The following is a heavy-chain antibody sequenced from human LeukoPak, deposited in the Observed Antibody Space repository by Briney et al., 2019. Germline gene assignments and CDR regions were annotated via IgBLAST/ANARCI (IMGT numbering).Heavy chain of an antibody. CDR3: ARGADTGYSSDS. D-gene: IGHD6-19*01. Sequence: GGSLRLSCAASGFTFSSYSMNWVRQAPGKGLEWVSRINSDARSTSYADSVKGRFTISRDNAKNTLYLQMNSLRAEDTAVYYCARGADTGYSSDSWGQGTLVTVSS. V-gene: IGHV3-74*01. J-gene: IGHJ5*02. CDR1: GFTFSSYS. CDR2: INSDARST.